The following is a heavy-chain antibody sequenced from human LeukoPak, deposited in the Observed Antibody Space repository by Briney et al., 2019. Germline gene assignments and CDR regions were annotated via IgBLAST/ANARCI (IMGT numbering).Heavy chain of an antibody. Sequence: GGSLRLSCAASGFTFSSYSMNWVRQAPGKGLEWVSYISSSSSTIYYADSVKGRFTISRDNAKNSLYLQMNSLRAEDTAVYYCARDLEDSSDYWLGFDYWGQGTLVTVSS. CDR1: GFTFSSYS. V-gene: IGHV3-48*04. D-gene: IGHD3-22*01. CDR2: ISSSSSTI. J-gene: IGHJ4*02. CDR3: ARDLEDSSDYWLGFDY.